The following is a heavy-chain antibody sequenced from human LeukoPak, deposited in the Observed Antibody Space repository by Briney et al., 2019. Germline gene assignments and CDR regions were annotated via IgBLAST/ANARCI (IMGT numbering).Heavy chain of an antibody. D-gene: IGHD3-22*01. CDR1: GFTFRSYA. J-gene: IGHJ3*02. CDR3: AKADYGSGYSNAFDM. CDR2: ISGSGGST. Sequence: GGSLRLSCAASGFTFRSYAMSWVRQAPGEGMEWVSDISGSGGSTYYADSVKGRFTISRDNSKNTLYLQMNSLRAEDTAVYYCAKADYGSGYSNAFDMWGQGTMVTVSS. V-gene: IGHV3-23*01.